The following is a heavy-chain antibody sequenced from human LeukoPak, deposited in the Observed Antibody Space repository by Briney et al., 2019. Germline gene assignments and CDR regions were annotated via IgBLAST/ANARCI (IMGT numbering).Heavy chain of an antibody. D-gene: IGHD1-26*01. CDR2: ISGSGGST. Sequence: PGGSLRLSCAASGFTFSSYGMSWVRQAPGKGLEWVSAISGSGGSTYYADSVKGRFTISRDNSKNTLYLQMNSLRAEDTAVYYCAKDLREAAVLVGASIDGAFDYWGQGTLVTVSS. J-gene: IGHJ4*02. CDR1: GFTFSSYG. CDR3: AKDLREAAVLVGASIDGAFDY. V-gene: IGHV3-23*01.